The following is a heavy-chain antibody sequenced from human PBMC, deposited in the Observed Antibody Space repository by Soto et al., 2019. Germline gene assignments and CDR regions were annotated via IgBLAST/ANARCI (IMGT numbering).Heavy chain of an antibody. Sequence: ASVKVSCKASGYTFTSYYMHWVRQAPGQGLEWMGIINPSGGSTSYAQKFQGRVTMTRDTSTSTVYMELSSLRSEDTAVYYCARGHRRGSSWYERYYYYYGMDVWGQGTTVIVSS. V-gene: IGHV1-46*01. CDR1: GYTFTSYY. CDR2: INPSGGST. J-gene: IGHJ6*02. D-gene: IGHD6-13*01. CDR3: ARGHRRGSSWYERYYYYYGMDV.